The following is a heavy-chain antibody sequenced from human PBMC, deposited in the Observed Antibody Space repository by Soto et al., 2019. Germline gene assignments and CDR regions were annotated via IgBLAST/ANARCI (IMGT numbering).Heavy chain of an antibody. CDR1: GFTFSNAW. D-gene: IGHD3-10*01. CDR3: TPDLSGSYYIDYYYYGMDV. CDR2: IKSKTDGGTT. J-gene: IGHJ6*02. Sequence: PGGSLRLSCAASGFTFSNAWMNWVRQAPGKGLEWVGRIKSKTDGGTTDYAAPVKGRFTISRDDSKNTLYLQMNSLKTEDTAVYYCTPDLSGSYYIDYYYYGMDVWGQGTTVTVSS. V-gene: IGHV3-15*07.